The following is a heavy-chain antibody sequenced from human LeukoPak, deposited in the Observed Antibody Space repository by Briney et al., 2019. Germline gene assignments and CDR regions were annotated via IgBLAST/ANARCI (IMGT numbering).Heavy chain of an antibody. J-gene: IGHJ4*02. CDR3: AKVGSGSYGDY. CDR1: GFTFSSYG. CDR2: ISYDGSNK. V-gene: IGHV3-30*18. D-gene: IGHD1-26*01. Sequence: GGSLRLSCAASGFTFSSYGMHWVRQAPGKGLEWVAVISYDGSNKYYADSVKGRFTISRDNSKNTLYLQMNSLRAEDTAVYYCAKVGSGSYGDYWGQGTLVTVSS.